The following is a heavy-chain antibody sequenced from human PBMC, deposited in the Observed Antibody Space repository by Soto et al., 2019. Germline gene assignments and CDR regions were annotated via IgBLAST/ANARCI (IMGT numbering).Heavy chain of an antibody. CDR2: ISYDGSNK. D-gene: IGHD2-21*02. CDR1: GYTFSSCG. J-gene: IGHJ6*02. V-gene: IGHV3-30*03. Sequence: PGGPMRVYCGAAGYTFSSCGAHRVRQAPGKGLEWVAVISYDGSNKYYADSVKGRFTISRDNAKNSLYLQMNSLRAEDTAVYYCAREVVVTARSVYYYYGMDVRGQGTTVTLSS. CDR3: AREVVVTARSVYYYYGMDV.